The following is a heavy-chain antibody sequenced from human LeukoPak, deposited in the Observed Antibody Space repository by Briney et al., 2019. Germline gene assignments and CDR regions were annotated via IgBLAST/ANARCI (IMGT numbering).Heavy chain of an antibody. CDR1: GYTLTELS. CDR3: ATMGSYYDYVWGSYRRIYYFDY. Sequence: ASVKVSCKVSGYTLTELSMHWVRQAPGKGLEWMGGFDPEDGETIYAQKFQGRVTMTEDTSTDTAYMELSSLRSEDTAVYYCATMGSYYDYVWGSYRRIYYFDYWGQGTLVTVSS. J-gene: IGHJ4*02. V-gene: IGHV1-24*01. D-gene: IGHD3-16*02. CDR2: FDPEDGET.